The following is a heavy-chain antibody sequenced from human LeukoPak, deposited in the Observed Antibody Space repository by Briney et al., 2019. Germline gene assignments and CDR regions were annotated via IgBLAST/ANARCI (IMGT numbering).Heavy chain of an antibody. CDR2: TLPIFGTA. V-gene: IGHV1-69*13. Sequence: ASVTVSCKASGGTFTSNAISWVRRATGQGLGWMGGTLPIFGTANYPKKFQGRVRFTADESTRTAYMELSSLRSEDTAVYYCARGGRLVDQLLSVVLGDYYFDYWGQGTLVTVSS. J-gene: IGHJ4*02. D-gene: IGHD2-2*01. CDR1: GGTFTSNA. CDR3: ARGGRLVDQLLSVVLGDYYFDY.